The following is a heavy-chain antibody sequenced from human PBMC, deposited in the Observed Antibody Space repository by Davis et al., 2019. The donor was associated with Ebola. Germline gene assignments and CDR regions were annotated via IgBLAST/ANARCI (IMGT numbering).Heavy chain of an antibody. CDR2: IYHSGTT. CDR1: GASVSSGAYY. Sequence: MPSETLSLTCTVSGASVSSGAYYWSCIRQPPGKGLEWIGSIYHSGTTYYNPSLKSRVSISIDSPMNQFSLKLSSVTAADTAVYYCARENFDFWSGYHDYWGQGTLVTVSS. J-gene: IGHJ4*02. V-gene: IGHV4-61*08. CDR3: ARENFDFWSGYHDY. D-gene: IGHD3-3*01.